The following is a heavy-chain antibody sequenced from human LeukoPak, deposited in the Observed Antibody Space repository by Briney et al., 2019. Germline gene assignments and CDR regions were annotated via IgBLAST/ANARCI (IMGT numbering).Heavy chain of an antibody. V-gene: IGHV3-30-3*01. CDR1: GFTFSSYA. J-gene: IGHJ3*02. Sequence: GRSLRLSCAASGFTFSSYAMHWVRQAPGKGLEWVAVISYDGSNKYYADSVKGRFTISRDNSKNTLYLQMNSLRAEDTAVYYCARQSSPPLFRYCSSTSCGIDIWGQGTMVTVSS. CDR2: ISYDGSNK. D-gene: IGHD2-2*01. CDR3: ARQSSPPLFRYCSSTSCGIDI.